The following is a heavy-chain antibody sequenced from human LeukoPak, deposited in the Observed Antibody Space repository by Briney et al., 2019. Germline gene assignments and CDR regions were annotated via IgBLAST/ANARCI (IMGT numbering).Heavy chain of an antibody. V-gene: IGHV4-34*01. CDR2: INHSGST. CDR3: ALTYTAIHII. D-gene: IGHD5-18*01. J-gene: IGHJ4*02. CDR1: GGSFSGYY. Sequence: PSETLSLTCAVYGGSFSGYYWSWIRQPPGEGLEWIGEINHSGSTNYNPSLKSRVTISVDTSKNQYSLKLSSVTAADTAVYYCALTYTAIHIIWGQGTLVTVPS.